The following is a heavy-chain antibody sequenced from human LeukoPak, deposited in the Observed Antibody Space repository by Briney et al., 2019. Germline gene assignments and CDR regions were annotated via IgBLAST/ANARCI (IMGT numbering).Heavy chain of an antibody. CDR2: IIPIFGTA. Sequence: ASVKVSCKASGGTFSSYAISWVRQAPGQGLEWMGGIIPIFGTANYAQKFQGRVTITTDESTSTAYMELSSLRSEDTAVYYCARVSGFAELLHAFDYWGQGTLVTVSS. V-gene: IGHV1-69*05. CDR1: GGTFSSYA. J-gene: IGHJ4*02. D-gene: IGHD3-10*01. CDR3: ARVSGFAELLHAFDY.